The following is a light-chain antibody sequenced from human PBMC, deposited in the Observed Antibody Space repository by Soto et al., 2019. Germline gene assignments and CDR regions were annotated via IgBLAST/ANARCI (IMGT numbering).Light chain of an antibody. CDR3: QQRSNWIT. J-gene: IGKJ5*01. CDR2: DAS. V-gene: IGKV3-11*01. CDR1: QSINKY. Sequence: EIVLTQSPATLSLSPGERATLSCRASQSINKYLAWFQQKPGQAPRLLIYDASNRATGIPGRFSGSGSGTDFTLTISSLEPEDFAVYYCQQRSNWITFGQRTRLEIK.